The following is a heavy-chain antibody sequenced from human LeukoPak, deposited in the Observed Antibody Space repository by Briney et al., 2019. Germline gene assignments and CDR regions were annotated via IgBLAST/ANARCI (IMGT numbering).Heavy chain of an antibody. CDR2: IYYSGST. V-gene: IGHV4-59*06. Sequence: PSQTLSLTCPVSGGSISSYYWSWIRQPAGKGLEWIGYIYYSGSTYYNPSLKSRVTISVDTSKNQFSLKLSSVTAADTAVYYCARATTVDGGWFDPWGQGTLVTVSS. D-gene: IGHD4-17*01. CDR1: GGSISSYY. CDR3: ARATTVDGGWFDP. J-gene: IGHJ5*02.